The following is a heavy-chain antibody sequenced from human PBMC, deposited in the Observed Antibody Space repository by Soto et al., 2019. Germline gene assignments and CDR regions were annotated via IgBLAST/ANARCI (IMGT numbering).Heavy chain of an antibody. CDR1: GFTVGSSF. J-gene: IGHJ6*02. CDR2: VYTTGTT. V-gene: IGHV3-66*01. Sequence: DVQLVESGGDLVQPGDSLRLSCAAFGFTVGSSFMSWVRQAPGKGLEWVSVVYTTGTTYYADSVKGRVTISRDDAQNTVYLHMNSLTVEDTAVYYCTRDPVTTAGYGMDVWDQGTTVIVS. CDR3: TRDPVTTAGYGMDV. D-gene: IGHD2-21*02.